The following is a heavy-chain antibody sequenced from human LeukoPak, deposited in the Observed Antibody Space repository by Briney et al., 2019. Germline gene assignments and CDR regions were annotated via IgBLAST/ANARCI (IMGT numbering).Heavy chain of an antibody. J-gene: IGHJ4*02. V-gene: IGHV3-74*01. CDR3: ASGYNYGFAY. D-gene: IGHD5-18*01. CDR1: GFTFNSHW. CDR2: INTDGSST. Sequence: PGGSLRLSCAASGFTFNSHWMHCVREAPGGGLVWVSRINTDGSSTSYADSVKGRFTISRDNAKNTLYLQMNSLRAEDTAVYYCASGYNYGFAYWGQGALVTVSS.